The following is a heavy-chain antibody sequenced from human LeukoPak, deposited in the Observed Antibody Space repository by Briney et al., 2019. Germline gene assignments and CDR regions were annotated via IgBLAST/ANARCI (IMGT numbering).Heavy chain of an antibody. J-gene: IGHJ4*02. CDR1: GFTLSNYA. Sequence: GGSLRLSCAASGFTLSNYAMSWVRQAPGKGLEWVSTISGSGGSTYYADSVKGRFTISRDNSKNTLYLQMNSLRAEDTAVYYCAKKRIQLWSYFDYWGQGTLVTVSS. V-gene: IGHV3-23*01. D-gene: IGHD5-18*01. CDR2: ISGSGGST. CDR3: AKKRIQLWSYFDY.